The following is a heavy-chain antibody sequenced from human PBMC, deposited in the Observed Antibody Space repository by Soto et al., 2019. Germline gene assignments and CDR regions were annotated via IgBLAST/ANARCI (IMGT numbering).Heavy chain of an antibody. CDR2: INHSGST. V-gene: IGHV4-34*01. J-gene: IGHJ6*02. CDR3: ASSSLYGMAV. CDR1: GGSFSGFY. Sequence: SETLSLTCAVYGGSFSGFYWSWIRQPPGKGLEWIGEINHSGSTNYNPSLQSRVTISIDTSKNQFSLKVGSVTAADTAVYYCASSSLYGMAVWGQGTTVNVSS.